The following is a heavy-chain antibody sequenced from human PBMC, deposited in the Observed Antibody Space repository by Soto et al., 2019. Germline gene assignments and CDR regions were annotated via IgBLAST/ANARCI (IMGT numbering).Heavy chain of an antibody. CDR1: GFSLSTSGVC. CDR2: LYWDDDN. D-gene: IGHD6-19*01. Sequence: QITLKESGPTLVKPTQTLTLTCTFSGFSLSTSGVCVGWIRQPPGKALEWLALLYWDDDNRYNPSLRSRLTLPKDTSKNQVVITMTNMDPVDTATYSCAHGSGWLSDYWGQGTLVTVSS. V-gene: IGHV2-5*02. CDR3: AHGSGWLSDY. J-gene: IGHJ4*02.